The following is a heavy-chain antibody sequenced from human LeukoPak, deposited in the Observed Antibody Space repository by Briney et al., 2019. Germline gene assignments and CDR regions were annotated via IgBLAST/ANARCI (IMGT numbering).Heavy chain of an antibody. V-gene: IGHV3-48*04. Sequence: GGSLRLSCAASGFTFSSYSMNWVRQAPGKGLEWVSYISSSSSTIYNADSVKGRFTISRDNAKNSLYLQMNSLRAEDTAVYYCAIAPLPAAHQEPADYGMDVWGQGTTVTVSS. CDR2: ISSSSSTI. D-gene: IGHD2-2*01. CDR3: AIAPLPAAHQEPADYGMDV. CDR1: GFTFSSYS. J-gene: IGHJ6*02.